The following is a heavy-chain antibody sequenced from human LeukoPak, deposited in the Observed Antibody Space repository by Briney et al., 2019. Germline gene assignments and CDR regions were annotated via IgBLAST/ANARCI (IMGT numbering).Heavy chain of an antibody. J-gene: IGHJ5*02. CDR3: ARHRPTEYSSTSYNWFDP. Sequence: SETLSLTCTVSGGSISSYYWSWIRQPPGKGLEWIGYIYYSGSTNYNPSLKSRVTISVDTSKNQFSLKLSSVTAADTAVYYCARHRPTEYSSTSYNWFDPWGQGTLVTVSS. CDR2: IYYSGST. D-gene: IGHD6-6*01. V-gene: IGHV4-59*08. CDR1: GGSISSYY.